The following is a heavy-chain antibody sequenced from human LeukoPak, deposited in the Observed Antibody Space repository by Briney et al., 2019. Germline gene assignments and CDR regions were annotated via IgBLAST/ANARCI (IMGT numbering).Heavy chain of an antibody. CDR3: ARGHYYASGNYYLPRNWFDP. CDR1: AGSISSYY. CDR2: IYTSGST. D-gene: IGHD3-10*01. V-gene: IGHV4-4*07. Sequence: SETLSLTCTVSAGSISSYYRSWIRQPAGKGLEWIGRIYTSGSTNYNPSLKSRVTISVDKSKNQFSLKLTSVTAADTAVYYCARGHYYASGNYYLPRNWFDPWGQGTLVTVSS. J-gene: IGHJ5*02.